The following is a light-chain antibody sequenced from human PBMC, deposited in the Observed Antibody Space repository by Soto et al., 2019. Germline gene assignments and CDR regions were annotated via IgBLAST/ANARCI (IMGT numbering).Light chain of an antibody. CDR2: EVS. J-gene: IGLJ3*02. Sequence: QSALTQPASVSGSPGQSITISCTGTSSDIGTYNYVSWYQQHPGKVPKLMIYEVSNRPSGVSNRFSGSKSGNTASLAISGLQAEDEADYYGSSYTTSSTQVFGGGTKVTVL. CDR1: SSDIGTYNY. V-gene: IGLV2-14*01. CDR3: SSYTTSSTQV.